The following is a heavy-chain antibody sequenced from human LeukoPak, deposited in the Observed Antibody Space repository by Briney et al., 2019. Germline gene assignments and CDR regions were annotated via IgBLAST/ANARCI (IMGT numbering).Heavy chain of an antibody. D-gene: IGHD2/OR15-2a*01. CDR1: GFTFASYA. CDR3: TTFYTRLTDF. Sequence: GGSLRLSCAASGFTFASYAMSWVRQAPGKGLEWVSAISGSGGTTFYADSVNGRFTISRDNSKNTLYLQMNSLRAEDTAVYYCTTFYTRLTDFWGQGTLVTVSS. J-gene: IGHJ4*02. V-gene: IGHV3-23*01. CDR2: ISGSGGTT.